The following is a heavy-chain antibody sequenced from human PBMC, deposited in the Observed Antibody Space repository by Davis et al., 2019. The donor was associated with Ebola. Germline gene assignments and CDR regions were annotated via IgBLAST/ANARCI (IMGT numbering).Heavy chain of an antibody. V-gene: IGHV3-43*02. D-gene: IGHD5-18*01. CDR3: AKTRGYRLYYFEY. J-gene: IGHJ4*02. CDR1: GFTSDDHA. Sequence: GGSLRLSCAASGFTSDDHAMSWVRQAPGKALEWVSLISGNGYGTEYGDSVKGRFTISRDNSKNFLYLQVNDLRPEDTALYFCAKTRGYRLYYFEYWGQGTLVTVSS. CDR2: ISGNGYGT.